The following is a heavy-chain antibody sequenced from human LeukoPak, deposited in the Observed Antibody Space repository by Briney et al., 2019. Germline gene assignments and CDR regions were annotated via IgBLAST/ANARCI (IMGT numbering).Heavy chain of an antibody. CDR2: ISYDGSNK. V-gene: IGHV3-30-3*01. Sequence: GGSLRLSCAASGFTFSSYAMHWVRQAPGKGLGWVAVISYDGSNKYYADSVKGRFTISRDNSKNTLHLQMNSLRAEDTAVYYCARDNYYDSSGYRYFDYWGQGTLVTVSS. CDR1: GFTFSSYA. J-gene: IGHJ4*02. CDR3: ARDNYYDSSGYRYFDY. D-gene: IGHD3-22*01.